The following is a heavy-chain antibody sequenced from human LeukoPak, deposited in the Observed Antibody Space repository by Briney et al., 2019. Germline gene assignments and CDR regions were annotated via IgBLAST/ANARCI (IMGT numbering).Heavy chain of an antibody. J-gene: IGHJ4*02. D-gene: IGHD6-19*01. CDR3: AKADYSGWSKSVCDY. Sequence: GGSLRLSCAASGFTFDDYAMHWVRQAPGKGLEWVSGISWNSGSIGYADSVKGRFTISRDNAKNSLYLQMNSLRAEDTALYYCAKADYSGWSKSVCDYWGQGTLVTVSS. CDR1: GFTFDDYA. V-gene: IGHV3-9*01. CDR2: ISWNSGSI.